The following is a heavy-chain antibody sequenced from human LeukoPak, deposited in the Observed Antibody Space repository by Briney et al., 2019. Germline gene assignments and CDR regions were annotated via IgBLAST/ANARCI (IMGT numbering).Heavy chain of an antibody. D-gene: IGHD2-15*01. Sequence: SETLSLTCTVSGGSISSGDYYWSWIRQPPGRGLEWFGYIYYSGSTYYNPSLKSRVTISVDTSKNQFSLKLSSVTAADTAVYYCARYQPPEENVVVVAATESQTFDYWGQGTLVTVSS. V-gene: IGHV4-30-4*01. CDR3: ARYQPPEENVVVVAATESQTFDY. CDR2: IYYSGST. J-gene: IGHJ4*02. CDR1: GGSISSGDYY.